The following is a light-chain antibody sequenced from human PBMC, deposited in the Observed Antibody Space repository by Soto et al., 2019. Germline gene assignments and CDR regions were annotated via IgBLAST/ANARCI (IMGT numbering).Light chain of an antibody. V-gene: IGKV1-5*01. CDR2: DVY. Sequence: DLQMTQSPSTLSASVGDRVTITCRASQSISMWLAWYQQKPGKAPKVLIHDVYSLESGVPSRFSGSGSGTEFTLTISSLQPEDSATYYCQQYKTYSKTFGQGTKVEIK. CDR1: QSISMW. J-gene: IGKJ1*01. CDR3: QQYKTYSKT.